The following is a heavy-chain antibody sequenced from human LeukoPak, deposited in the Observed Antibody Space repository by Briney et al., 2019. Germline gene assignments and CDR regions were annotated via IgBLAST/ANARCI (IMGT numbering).Heavy chain of an antibody. J-gene: IGHJ1*01. CDR3: ARHMGEGSHFQH. Sequence: GESLKISCKASGCTFTNYWIGWVRQMPGKGLEWMGIIYPGDSDTRYSPSFRGQVIISADKSIRTAYLQWTSLKASDTAMYYCARHMGEGSHFQHWGQGSLVTVSS. CDR2: IYPGDSDT. D-gene: IGHD3-16*01. CDR1: GCTFTNYW. V-gene: IGHV5-51*01.